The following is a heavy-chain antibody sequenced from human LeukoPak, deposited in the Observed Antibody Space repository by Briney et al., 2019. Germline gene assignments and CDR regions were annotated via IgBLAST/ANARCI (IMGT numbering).Heavy chain of an antibody. J-gene: IGHJ4*02. Sequence: ASVKVSCKASGYTFTGYYMHWVRQAPGQGLEWMGWINPNSGGTNYAQKFQGRVTMTRDTFISTAYMELSRLRSDDTAVYYCARGGVYYDSSGYPYYFDYWGQGTLVTVSS. D-gene: IGHD3-22*01. CDR3: ARGGVYYDSSGYPYYFDY. V-gene: IGHV1-2*02. CDR1: GYTFTGYY. CDR2: INPNSGGT.